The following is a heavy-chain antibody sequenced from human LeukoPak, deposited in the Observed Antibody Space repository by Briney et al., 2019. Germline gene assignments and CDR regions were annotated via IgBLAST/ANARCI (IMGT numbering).Heavy chain of an antibody. J-gene: IGHJ4*02. Sequence: PGRSLRLSCAASGFTFSSYGMHWVRQALGKGLEWVAVISYDGSNKYYADSVKGRFTISRDNSKNTLYLQMNSLRAEDTAVYYCAKTPYDYVWGSYRPIDYWGQGTLVTVSS. V-gene: IGHV3-30*18. CDR2: ISYDGSNK. CDR3: AKTPYDYVWGSYRPIDY. D-gene: IGHD3-16*02. CDR1: GFTFSSYG.